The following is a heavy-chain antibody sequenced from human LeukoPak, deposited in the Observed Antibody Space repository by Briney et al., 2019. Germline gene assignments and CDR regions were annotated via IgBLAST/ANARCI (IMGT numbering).Heavy chain of an antibody. Sequence: SQTLSLTCTVSGGSISSGDYYWRWIRQPPGTGLEWVGYIYYSGSTYYNPSLKSRVTISVDTSKNQFSLKLSSVTAADTAVYYCARCITIFGVVIDYYYMDVWGKGTTVTVSS. J-gene: IGHJ6*03. CDR2: IYYSGST. CDR3: ARCITIFGVVIDYYYMDV. D-gene: IGHD3-3*01. V-gene: IGHV4-30-4*08. CDR1: GGSISSGDYY.